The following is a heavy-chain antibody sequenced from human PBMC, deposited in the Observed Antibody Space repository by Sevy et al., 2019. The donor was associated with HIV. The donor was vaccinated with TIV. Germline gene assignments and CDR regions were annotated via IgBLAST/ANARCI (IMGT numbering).Heavy chain of an antibody. V-gene: IGHV3-9*01. CDR1: GFTFDDYT. Sequence: GGSLRLSCAASGFTFDDYTMNWVRQAPGKGLEWVSGISWSSGNIAYADSVEGRFTNSRENAKNSLYLQMNSVRVEDTDLYYCVRDRCGGYSFDYWGQGTLVTVSS. CDR3: VRDRCGGYSFDY. D-gene: IGHD1-26*01. J-gene: IGHJ4*02. CDR2: ISWSSGNI.